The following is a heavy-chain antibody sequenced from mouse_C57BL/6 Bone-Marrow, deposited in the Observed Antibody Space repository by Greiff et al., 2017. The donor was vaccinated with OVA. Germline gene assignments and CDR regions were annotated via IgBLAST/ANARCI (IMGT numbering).Heavy chain of an antibody. CDR2: IYPGRGST. J-gene: IGHJ3*01. D-gene: IGHD3-2*02. CDR3: ARQLRRRAFAY. V-gene: IGHV1-55*01. Sequence: QVQLQQPGAELVKPGASVKMSCKASGYTFTSYWITWVKQRPGQGLGWIGDIYPGRGSTNYNEKFKSKATLTVDTSSSTAYMQLSSLTSEDSAVYYRARQLRRRAFAYWGQGTLVTVSA. CDR1: GYTFTSYW.